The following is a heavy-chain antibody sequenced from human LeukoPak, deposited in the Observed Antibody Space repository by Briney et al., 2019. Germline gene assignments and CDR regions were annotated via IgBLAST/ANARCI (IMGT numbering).Heavy chain of an antibody. CDR3: ARVTSL. V-gene: IGHV3-30*04. CDR1: GFTFSSYA. CDR2: ISYDGSNK. D-gene: IGHD6-6*01. Sequence: GGSLRLSCAASGFTFSSYAMHWVRQAPGKGPEWVAVISYDGSNKYYADSVKGRFTISRDNSKNTLYLQMNSLRAEDTAVYYCARVTSLWGQGTLVTVSS. J-gene: IGHJ4*02.